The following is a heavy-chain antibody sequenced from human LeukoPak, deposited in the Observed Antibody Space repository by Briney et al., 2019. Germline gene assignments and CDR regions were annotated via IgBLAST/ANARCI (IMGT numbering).Heavy chain of an antibody. CDR3: ASSRPIQLWLSNAFDI. D-gene: IGHD5-18*01. Sequence: SVKVSCKASGGTFSSYAISWVRQAPGQGLEWMGGIIPIFGTANYAQKFQRRVTITTDESTRTAYMELSSLRSEDTAVYYCASSRPIQLWLSNAFDIWGQGIMVTVSS. CDR1: GGTFSSYA. CDR2: IIPIFGTA. J-gene: IGHJ3*02. V-gene: IGHV1-69*05.